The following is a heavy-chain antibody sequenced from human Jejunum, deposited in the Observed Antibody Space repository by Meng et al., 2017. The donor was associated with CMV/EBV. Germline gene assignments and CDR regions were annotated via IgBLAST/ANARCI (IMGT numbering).Heavy chain of an antibody. CDR3: VRGGYDFWSGYFAY. CDR2: INSDETNR. V-gene: IGHV3-74*03. Sequence: GFTFTRHWMHWVRQAPGKGLVWVARINSDETNRKYADSVKGRFTISRDNAKNTLYLQMSSLRAEDTAVYYCVRGGYDFWSGYFAYWDQGMLVTVSS. D-gene: IGHD3-3*01. J-gene: IGHJ4*02. CDR1: GFTFTRHW.